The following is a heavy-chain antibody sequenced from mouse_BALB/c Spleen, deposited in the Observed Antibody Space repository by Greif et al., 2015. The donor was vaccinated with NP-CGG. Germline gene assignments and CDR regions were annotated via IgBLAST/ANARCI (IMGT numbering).Heavy chain of an antibody. CDR1: GFTFSSFG. Sequence: EVKLMESGGGLVQPGGSRKLSCAASGFTFSSFGMHWVRQAPEKGLEWDAYISSGSSTIYYADTVKGRFTISRDNPKNTLFLQMTSLRSEDTAMYYCARGGLRLPHAMDYWGQGTSVTVSS. D-gene: IGHD1-2*01. J-gene: IGHJ4*01. CDR3: ARGGLRLPHAMDY. V-gene: IGHV5-17*02. CDR2: ISSGSSTI.